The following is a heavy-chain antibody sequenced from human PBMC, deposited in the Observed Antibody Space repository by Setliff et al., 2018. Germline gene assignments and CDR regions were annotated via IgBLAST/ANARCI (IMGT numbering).Heavy chain of an antibody. V-gene: IGHV1-18*01. J-gene: IGHJ4*02. CDR2: ISPYSGNT. CDR1: GGSFRNSG. CDR3: VRSSAPQVVLAADFDF. D-gene: IGHD6-19*01. Sequence: EASVKVSCKDSGGSFRNSGSGWVRQAPGQGLEWLGSISPYSGNTNYPQWLQDRVTMTIDTSATTVYMELQSLRSDDTAVYYCVRSSAPQVVLAADFDFWGQGTPVTVSS.